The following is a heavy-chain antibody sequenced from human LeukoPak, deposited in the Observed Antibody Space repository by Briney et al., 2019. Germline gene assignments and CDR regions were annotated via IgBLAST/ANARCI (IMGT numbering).Heavy chain of an antibody. CDR2: IYYSGSI. J-gene: IGHJ3*02. D-gene: IGHD5-18*01. V-gene: IGHV4-31*03. CDR3: ARDRGYSYGCDAFDI. CDR1: GGSISRGGYY. Sequence: PSETLSLTCTVSGGSISRGGYYWSWIRQHPGKGLEYIGYIYYSGSIYYNPSLKSRLTISLDPSKNQFSLKLSSVTAADTAVYYCARDRGYSYGCDAFDIWGQGTMVTVSS.